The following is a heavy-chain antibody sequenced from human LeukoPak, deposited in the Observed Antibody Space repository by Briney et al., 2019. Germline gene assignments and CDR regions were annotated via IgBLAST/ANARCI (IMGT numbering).Heavy chain of an antibody. CDR2: INSDGSST. CDR3: AGQIWLGELFAHY. V-gene: IGHV3-74*01. Sequence: GGSLRLSCAASGFTFSSYAMSWVRQAPGKGLVWVSRINSDGSSTDYADSVKGRFTISRDNAKNTLYLQMNSLRVEDTAVYYCAGQIWLGELFAHYWGQGTLVTVSS. D-gene: IGHD3-10*01. CDR1: GFTFSSYA. J-gene: IGHJ4*02.